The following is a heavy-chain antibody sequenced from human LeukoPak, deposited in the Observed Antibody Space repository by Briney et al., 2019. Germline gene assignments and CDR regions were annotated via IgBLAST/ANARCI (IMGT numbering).Heavy chain of an antibody. CDR1: GFPFSGYW. J-gene: IGHJ4*02. CDR2: IKHDGSKK. Sequence: PGGSLRLSCVASGFPFSGYWMTWVRQAPGEGVEWVANIKHDGSKKSYVDSVKGRFTISRDNAKNSLYLQMNSLRAEDTAIYYCTRVGYIDEGIDYWGQGTLVTVSS. CDR3: TRVGYIDEGIDY. D-gene: IGHD5-24*01. V-gene: IGHV3-7*04.